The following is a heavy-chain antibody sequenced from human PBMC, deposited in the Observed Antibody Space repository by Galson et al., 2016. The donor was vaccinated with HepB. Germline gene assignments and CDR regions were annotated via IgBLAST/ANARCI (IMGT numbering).Heavy chain of an antibody. Sequence: SLRLSCAVSGITFSDYYMSWIRQAPGKGLECISYISSSGSTMYYADSAQGRFTISRDNAKNSLFLQMNSLRAEDTAVYYCARNLRYLSGTYYFFDYWGQGTLVTVSS. CDR2: ISSSGSTM. CDR3: ARNLRYLSGTYYFFDY. CDR1: GITFSDYY. V-gene: IGHV3-11*01. D-gene: IGHD1-26*01. J-gene: IGHJ4*02.